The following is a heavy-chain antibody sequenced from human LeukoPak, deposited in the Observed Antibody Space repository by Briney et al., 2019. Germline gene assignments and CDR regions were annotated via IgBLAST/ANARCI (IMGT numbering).Heavy chain of an antibody. CDR3: ARQSAVAYFDY. D-gene: IGHD6-19*01. CDR2: ICSGGST. CDR1: GFTVSGNY. V-gene: IGHV3-66*04. Sequence: GGSLRLSCAASGFTVSGNYMSWVRQAPGKGLEWIAAICSGGSTYYADSVKGRFTISRDNSKNTLYFQMNSLRAEDTAVYYCARQSAVAYFDYWGQGTLVTVSS. J-gene: IGHJ4*02.